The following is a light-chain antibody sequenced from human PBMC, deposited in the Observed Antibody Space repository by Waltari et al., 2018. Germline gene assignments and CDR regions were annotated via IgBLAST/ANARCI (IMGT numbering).Light chain of an antibody. J-gene: IGKJ1*01. CDR3: QQYNSYPWT. CDR2: KAS. Sequence: DIQMTESPSTLSASVGDRVTITCRASQGITSWLAWYQQKPGKPPNLLIYKASPLESGVPSRFSGSGSGTEFTLTISSLEPEDFATYYCQQYNSYPWTFGHGTKVELK. CDR1: QGITSW. V-gene: IGKV1-5*03.